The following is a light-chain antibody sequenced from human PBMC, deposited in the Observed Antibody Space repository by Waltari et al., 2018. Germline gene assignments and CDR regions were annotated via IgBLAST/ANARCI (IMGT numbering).Light chain of an antibody. Sequence: QSVLTQPPSASGTPGQRVTISCSGSSSNIGFNTVSWYHQVPGTAPKLLIYTDNQRPSGVPDRFSGSKSGSSASLAISGRQSEDEAEYYCAAWDDSLNGWVFGGGTKVTVV. CDR2: TDN. V-gene: IGLV1-44*01. CDR1: SSNIGFNT. CDR3: AAWDDSLNGWV. J-gene: IGLJ3*02.